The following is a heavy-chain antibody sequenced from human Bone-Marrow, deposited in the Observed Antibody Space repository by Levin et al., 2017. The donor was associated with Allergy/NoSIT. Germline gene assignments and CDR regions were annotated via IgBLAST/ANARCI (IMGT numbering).Heavy chain of an antibody. CDR3: AKATYSGSYFADY. V-gene: IGHV3-30*18. CDR2: ISYDERNQ. CDR1: GFTFSSFG. J-gene: IGHJ4*02. Sequence: GGSLRLSCAASGFTFSSFGMHWVRQAPGKGLEWVAVISYDERNQHYTDSVKGRFTISRDNSKNTLFLQMNSLTPDDTALYYCAKATYSGSYFADYWGQGTLVTVSS. D-gene: IGHD1-26*01.